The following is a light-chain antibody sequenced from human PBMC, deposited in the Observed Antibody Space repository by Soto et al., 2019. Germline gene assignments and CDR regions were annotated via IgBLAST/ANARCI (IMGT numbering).Light chain of an antibody. J-gene: IGKJ1*01. CDR1: QGISSW. Sequence: DIQMTQSPSSVSASVGDRVTITCRASQGISSWLACYQQKPGKAPKLLIYAASSLQTGVPSMFSGSGSGTEFTFTISSLQPEDFATYYCLQHHTYPWTFGQGTKVDIK. CDR2: AAS. V-gene: IGKV1-12*01. CDR3: LQHHTYPWT.